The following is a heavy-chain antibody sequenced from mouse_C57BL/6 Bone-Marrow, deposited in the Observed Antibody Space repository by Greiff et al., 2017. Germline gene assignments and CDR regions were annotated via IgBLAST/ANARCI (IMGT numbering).Heavy chain of an antibody. CDR2: IDPSDSYT. Sequence: VQLQQPGAELVKPGASVKLSCKASGYTFTSYWMQWVKQRPGQGLEWIGEIDPSDSYTNYNQKFKGKATLTVDTTSSTAYMQLSSLPSEDSAVYYVARGGSPYYAMDYWGQGTSVTGSS. V-gene: IGHV1-50*01. D-gene: IGHD1-1*01. CDR3: ARGGSPYYAMDY. J-gene: IGHJ4*01. CDR1: GYTFTSYW.